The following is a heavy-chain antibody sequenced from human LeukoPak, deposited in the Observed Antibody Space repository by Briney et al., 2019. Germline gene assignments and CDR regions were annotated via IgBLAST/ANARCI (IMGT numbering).Heavy chain of an antibody. V-gene: IGHV3-30*04. CDR3: ARAPRPKQQLFGLAYY. Sequence: GGSLRLSCAASGFTFSSYAMHWVRQAPGKGLEWVAVISYDGSNKYYADSVKGRFTISRDNSKNTLYLQMNSLRAEDTAVYYCARAPRPKQQLFGLAYYWGQGTLVTVSS. D-gene: IGHD6-13*01. J-gene: IGHJ4*02. CDR1: GFTFSSYA. CDR2: ISYDGSNK.